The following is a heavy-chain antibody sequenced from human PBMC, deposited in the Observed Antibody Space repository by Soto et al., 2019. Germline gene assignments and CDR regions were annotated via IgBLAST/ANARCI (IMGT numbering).Heavy chain of an antibody. V-gene: IGHV3-33*01. CDR2: IWFDGSNK. D-gene: IGHD3-16*01. J-gene: IGHJ4*02. Sequence: QVQLVESGGGVVQPGRSLRLSCAAAEFSFSSYGMQWVRQAPGKGMEWVAVIWFDGSNKYYADSVKGRFTISRDNSNNTLYLQMNSLRAEDTAVYYCARHWESYMDYWGQGTLVTVSS. CDR1: EFSFSSYG. CDR3: ARHWESYMDY.